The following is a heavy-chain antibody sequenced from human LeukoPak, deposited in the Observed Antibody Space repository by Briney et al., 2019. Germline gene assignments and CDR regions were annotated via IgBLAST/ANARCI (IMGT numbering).Heavy chain of an antibody. CDR3: TTDLWFGELSVDY. D-gene: IGHD3-10*01. V-gene: IGHV3-15*01. CDR2: IKSKTDGGTT. CDR1: GFTFSNAW. Sequence: GGSLRLSCAASGFTFSNAWMSWVRQAPGKGLEWVGRIKSKTDGGTTDYAAPVKGRFTISRDDSKNTLYLQMNSLKTEDTAVYYCTTDLWFGELSVDYWGQGTLVTVSS. J-gene: IGHJ4*02.